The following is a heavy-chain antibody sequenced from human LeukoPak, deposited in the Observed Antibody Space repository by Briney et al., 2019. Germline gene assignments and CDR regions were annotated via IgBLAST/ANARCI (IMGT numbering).Heavy chain of an antibody. Sequence: SETLSLTCTVSGGSISSYYWSWLRQPPGKGLEWIGYIYYSGSTNYNPSLKSRVTISVDTSKNQFSLKLSSVIAADTAVYYCARDEWLGDAFDIWGQGTMVTVSS. CDR2: IYYSGST. V-gene: IGHV4-59*01. D-gene: IGHD3-9*01. J-gene: IGHJ3*02. CDR1: GGSISSYY. CDR3: ARDEWLGDAFDI.